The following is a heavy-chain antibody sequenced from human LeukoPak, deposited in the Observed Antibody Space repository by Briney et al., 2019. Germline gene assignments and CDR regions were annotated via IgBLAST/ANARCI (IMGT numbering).Heavy chain of an antibody. D-gene: IGHD6-13*01. J-gene: IGHJ4*02. CDR3: ARDGRIAAPGTDLDY. V-gene: IGHV3-74*01. CDR1: GFIFSSYW. Sequence: GGSLRLSCAASGFIFSSYWMHWVRQAPGKGLVWVSRIKSDGRSTNYADSVKRRFTISRDNAKNTMYLQMNSRRAEDTAVYYCARDGRIAAPGTDLDYWGQGTLVTVSS. CDR2: IKSDGRST.